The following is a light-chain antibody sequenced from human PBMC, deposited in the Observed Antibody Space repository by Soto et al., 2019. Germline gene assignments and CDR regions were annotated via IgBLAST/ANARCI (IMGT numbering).Light chain of an antibody. CDR2: DAS. CDR1: QSVSTS. J-gene: IGKJ3*01. V-gene: IGKV3-11*01. Sequence: EIVLTQSPGTLSLSPGERATLSCRASQSVSTSLAWYQQKPGQAPSLLIFDASNRAAGVPARFSGSGSGTDFTLTISSLEPEDVAVYYCQQRRDFFQVTFGPVTRLDIK. CDR3: QQRRDFFQVT.